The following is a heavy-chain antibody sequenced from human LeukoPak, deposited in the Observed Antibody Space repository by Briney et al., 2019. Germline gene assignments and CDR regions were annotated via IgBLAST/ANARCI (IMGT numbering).Heavy chain of an antibody. J-gene: IGHJ5*02. CDR3: ARACTSTSCHESNWFDP. CDR1: GYTFTHYV. CDR2: ISAYNGNT. Sequence: ASVKVSCKASGYTFTHYVISWVRQAAGQGVEWMGWISAYNGNTNYAVKLPGRVSVTTDISTSTAYMELRSLRPDDTAVYYCARACTSTSCHESNWFDPWGQGTLVTVSS. D-gene: IGHD2-2*01. V-gene: IGHV1-18*01.